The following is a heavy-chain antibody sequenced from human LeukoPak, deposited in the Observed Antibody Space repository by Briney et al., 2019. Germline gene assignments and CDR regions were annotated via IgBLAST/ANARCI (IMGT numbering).Heavy chain of an antibody. CDR1: GGSFSGYY. V-gene: IGHV4-34*01. CDR3: GGFHSSWYAN. Sequence: SETLSLTCAVYGGSFSGYYWSWIRPPPGKGLEWIGEISPSGSTNYNPSLKRRLTISADTSKSHFSLNLSSVTAADTAVYYCGGFHSSWYANWGQGTPVTVSS. CDR2: ISPSGST. D-gene: IGHD6-13*01. J-gene: IGHJ4*02.